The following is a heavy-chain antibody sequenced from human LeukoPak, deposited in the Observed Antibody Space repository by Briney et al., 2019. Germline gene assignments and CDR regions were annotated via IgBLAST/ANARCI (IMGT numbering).Heavy chain of an antibody. J-gene: IGHJ4*02. CDR1: GFTFSSHW. Sequence: GGSLRLSCEASGFTFSSHWMHWVRQDPGRGLLWVSRIDSFGNTMGYADFVKGRFIISRDNARNTLYLEMNSLREEDTAVYYCARNNWGIDYWGRGALVTVSS. CDR2: IDSFGNTM. CDR3: ARNNWGIDY. V-gene: IGHV3-74*01. D-gene: IGHD7-27*01.